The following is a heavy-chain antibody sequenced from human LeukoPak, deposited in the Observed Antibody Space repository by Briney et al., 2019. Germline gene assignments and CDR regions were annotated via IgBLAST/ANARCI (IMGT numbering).Heavy chain of an antibody. CDR2: IASDGSST. CDR1: GFTFSSYW. V-gene: IGHV3-74*01. J-gene: IGHJ4*02. D-gene: IGHD4-23*01. CDR3: ARGRPHGNDY. Sequence: GGSLRLSCTASGFTFSSYWMNWVRQAPGKGLVWVSRIASDGSSTTYADSVKGRFSISRDNAKNTLYLQKNSLRVEDTAVYYCARGRPHGNDYWGQGTLVTVSS.